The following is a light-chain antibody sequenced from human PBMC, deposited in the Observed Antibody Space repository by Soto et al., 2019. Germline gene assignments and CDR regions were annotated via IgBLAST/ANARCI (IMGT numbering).Light chain of an antibody. Sequence: QSVLTQPASVSGSPGQSIAISCTATGSDVGDYNYVSWYQQHPGKAPKLMIYDVTNRPSGVSNRFSGSKSGNTASLTISGLQAEDDADYYCPSHTTRSTVVFGNGTKVTVL. V-gene: IGLV2-14*01. CDR3: PSHTTRSTVV. CDR2: DVT. CDR1: GSDVGDYNY. J-gene: IGLJ1*01.